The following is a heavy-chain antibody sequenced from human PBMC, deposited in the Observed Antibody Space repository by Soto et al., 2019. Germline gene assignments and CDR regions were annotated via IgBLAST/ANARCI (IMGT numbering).Heavy chain of an antibody. CDR1: GYIFVDYY. CDR2: FNPSDFST. V-gene: IGHV1-46*03. D-gene: IGHD3-3*01. J-gene: IGHJ4*02. CDR3: TRERTYNTGNGFEF. Sequence: ASVKVSWKASGYIFVDYYIDWVRQAPVQGLERMGTFNPSDFSTMYSQNFQGRVTMTGDTSTSTVYMELSSLYSDDTAVYYCTRERTYNTGNGFEFWGQGALVTAPQ.